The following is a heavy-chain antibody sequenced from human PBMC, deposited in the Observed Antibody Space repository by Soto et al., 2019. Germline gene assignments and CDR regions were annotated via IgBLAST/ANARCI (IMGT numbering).Heavy chain of an antibody. V-gene: IGHV4-30-4*01. CDR2: IYYSGST. D-gene: IGHD3-9*01. J-gene: IGHJ6*02. Sequence: SETLSLTCTVSVDSISSGANYWSWIRQPPGKGLEWIGYIYYSGSTYYNPTLKSRVTISVDRSKNLFSLKLSSVTAADTAVYYCARVDILTVYWCMGGRGQGTTFTV. CDR3: ARVDILTVYWCMGG. CDR1: VDSISSGANY.